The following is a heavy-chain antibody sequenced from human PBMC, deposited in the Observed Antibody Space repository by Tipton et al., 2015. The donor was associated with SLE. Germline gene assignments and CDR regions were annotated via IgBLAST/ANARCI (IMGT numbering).Heavy chain of an antibody. D-gene: IGHD3-22*01. Sequence: TLSLTCTVSGGSLSSHYWSWIRQPPGKGLEWIGYIYYSGSTNYNPPLKSRVTISVDTSKNQFSLKLSSVTAADTAVYYCSSGYYPAFDYWGQGTLVTVSS. V-gene: IGHV4-59*08. J-gene: IGHJ4*02. CDR1: GGSLSSHY. CDR3: SSGYYPAFDY. CDR2: IYYSGST.